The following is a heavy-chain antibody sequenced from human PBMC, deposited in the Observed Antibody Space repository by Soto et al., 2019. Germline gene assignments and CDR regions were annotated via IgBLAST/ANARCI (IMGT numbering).Heavy chain of an antibody. D-gene: IGHD3-3*01. V-gene: IGHV1-18*01. CDR2: ISAYNGNT. Sequence: QVQLVQSGAEVKKPGASVKVSCKASGYTFTSYGISWVRQAPGQGLEWMGWISAYNGNTNYAQKLQGRVTMTTDTSTITAYMELRSLRSDDTAVYYCARVPGGRFLEFPSEKYFDYWGQGTLVTVSS. CDR3: ARVPGGRFLEFPSEKYFDY. J-gene: IGHJ4*02. CDR1: GYTFTSYG.